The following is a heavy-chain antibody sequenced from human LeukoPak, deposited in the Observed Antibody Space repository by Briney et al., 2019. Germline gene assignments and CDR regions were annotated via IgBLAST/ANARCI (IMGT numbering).Heavy chain of an antibody. CDR3: ARYSSSFDDAFDI. CDR1: GYTFTSYG. CDR2: INAGNGNT. J-gene: IGHJ3*02. V-gene: IGHV1-3*01. D-gene: IGHD6-13*01. Sequence: ASVKVSCKASGYTFTSYGISWVRQAPGQGLEWMGWINAGNGNTKYSQKFQGRVTITRDTSASTAYMELSSLRSEDTAVYYCARYSSSFDDAFDIWGQGTMVTVSS.